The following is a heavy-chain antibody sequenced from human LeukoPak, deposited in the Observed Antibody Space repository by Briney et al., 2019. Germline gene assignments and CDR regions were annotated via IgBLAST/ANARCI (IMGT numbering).Heavy chain of an antibody. V-gene: IGHV3-53*01. CDR1: EFTVSTKY. CDR2: IYSGEST. D-gene: IGHD3-10*01. Sequence: GGSLRLSCAASEFTVSTKYMSWVRQAPGKGLEWVSIIYSGESTYYAESVKGRFIVSRDNSKNTVYLQMNSLRVDDTAVYSCARVGDHYHWYFDLWGRGTLVTVFS. CDR3: ARVGDHYHWYFDL. J-gene: IGHJ2*01.